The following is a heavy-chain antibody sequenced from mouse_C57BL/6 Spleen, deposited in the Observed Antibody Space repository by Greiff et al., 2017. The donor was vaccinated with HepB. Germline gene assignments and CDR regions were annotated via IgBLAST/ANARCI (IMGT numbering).Heavy chain of an antibody. V-gene: IGHV1-82*01. CDR1: GYAFSSSW. CDR3: AREELNYYGSSLYWYFDV. J-gene: IGHJ1*03. CDR2: IYPGDGDT. D-gene: IGHD1-1*01. Sequence: QVQLQQSGPELVKPGASVKISCKASGYAFSSSWMNWVKQRPGKGLEWIGRIYPGDGDTNYNGKFKGKATLTADKSSSTAYMQLSSLTSEDSAVYFCAREELNYYGSSLYWYFDVWGTGTTVTVSS.